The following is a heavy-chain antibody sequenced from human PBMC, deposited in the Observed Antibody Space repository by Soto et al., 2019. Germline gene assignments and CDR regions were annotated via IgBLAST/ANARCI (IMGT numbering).Heavy chain of an antibody. CDR3: AKDTPQEWLLVFHY. CDR1: GFTFSNYA. CDR2: ISGSGDST. Sequence: EVQLVESGGGLVKPGGSLRLSCAGSGFTFSNYAMSWVRQAPGKGLEWVSAISGSGDSTYYANSVKGRFTISRDNSKNTLYLQMNSLRAEDTAVYYCAKDTPQEWLLVFHYWGQGTLVTVSS. V-gene: IGHV3-23*04. J-gene: IGHJ4*02. D-gene: IGHD3-3*01.